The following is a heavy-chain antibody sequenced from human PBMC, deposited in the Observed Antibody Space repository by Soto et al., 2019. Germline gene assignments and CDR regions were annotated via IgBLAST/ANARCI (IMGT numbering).Heavy chain of an antibody. CDR3: ARHGGSYSFDY. V-gene: IGHV4-59*08. Sequence: QVQLQESGPGLVKPSETLSLTCTVTGGSTSSYYWSWLRQPPGKGLEWIGYNSYSGSTDYNPSLKSXXTXSXXTSKNQFSRKLSSATAADTAVYYCARHGGSYSFDYWGQGTLVTVSS. J-gene: IGHJ4*02. CDR1: GGSTSSYY. CDR2: NSYSGST. D-gene: IGHD1-26*01.